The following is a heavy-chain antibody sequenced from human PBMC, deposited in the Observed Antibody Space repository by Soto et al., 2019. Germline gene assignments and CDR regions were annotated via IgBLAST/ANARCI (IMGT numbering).Heavy chain of an antibody. D-gene: IGHD6-13*01. Sequence: SETLSLTCAVYGGSFSGYYWSWIRQPPGKGLEWIGEINHSGSTNYNPSLKSRVTISVDTSKNQFSLKLSSVTAADTAVYYCARIGYCSWCFDYWGQEALVTVS. J-gene: IGHJ4*02. CDR2: INHSGST. V-gene: IGHV4-34*01. CDR1: GGSFSGYY. CDR3: ARIGYCSWCFDY.